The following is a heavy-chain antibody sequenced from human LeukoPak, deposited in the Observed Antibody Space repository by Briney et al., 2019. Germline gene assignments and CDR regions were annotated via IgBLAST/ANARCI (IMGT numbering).Heavy chain of an antibody. CDR1: GYTFTSYN. Sequence: GASVKVSCKTSGYTFTSYNINWVRQAPGQGLEWMGWISAYSGNTNYAQRLQGRVTMTTDTSTNTAYMDLRGLMSDDTAVYYCARDRGIVGAKPIFDNWGQGTLVTVSS. CDR3: ARDRGIVGAKPIFDN. V-gene: IGHV1-18*01. D-gene: IGHD1-26*01. CDR2: ISAYSGNT. J-gene: IGHJ4*02.